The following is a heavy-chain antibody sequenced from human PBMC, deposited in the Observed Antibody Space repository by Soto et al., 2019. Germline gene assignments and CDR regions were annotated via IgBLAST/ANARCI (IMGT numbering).Heavy chain of an antibody. J-gene: IGHJ4*02. CDR1: GFTFSNAW. CDR3: TTDDPPLQPFDY. V-gene: IGHV3-15*01. CDR2: IKSKTDGGTT. Sequence: LRLSCAASGFTFSNAWMSWVRQAPGKGLEWVGRIKSKTDGGTTDYAAPVKGRFTISRDDSKNTLYLQMNSLKTEDTAVYYCTTDDPPLQPFDYWGQGTLVTVSS. D-gene: IGHD1-1*01.